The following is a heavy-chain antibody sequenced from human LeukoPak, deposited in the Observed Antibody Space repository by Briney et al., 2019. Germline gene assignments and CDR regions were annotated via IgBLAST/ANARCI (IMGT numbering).Heavy chain of an antibody. CDR3: ARVPGYGSGSSYDY. CDR2: MNPNSGNT. Sequence: ASVKVSCKASGYTFTSYEINWVRQATGQGLEWMGWMNPNSGNTGYAQKFQGRVAMTRNTSISTAYMELSSLRSDDTAVYYCARVPGYGSGSSYDYWGQGTLVTVSS. V-gene: IGHV1-8*01. D-gene: IGHD3-10*01. CDR1: GYTFTSYE. J-gene: IGHJ4*02.